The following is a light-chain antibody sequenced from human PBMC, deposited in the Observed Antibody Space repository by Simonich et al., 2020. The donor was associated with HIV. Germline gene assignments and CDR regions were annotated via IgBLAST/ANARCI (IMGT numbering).Light chain of an antibody. V-gene: IGKV4-1*01. J-gene: IGKJ1*01. CDR3: QQYYSTPWT. CDR1: QSVLYSSNNKNY. CDR2: WAS. Sequence: DIVMTQSPDSLAVSLGERATINCKSSQSVLYSSNNKNYLGCDQQKPGQPPKLLIYWASTRESGVPDRFSGSGSGTDFTLTISSLQAEDVAVYYCQQYYSTPWTFGQGTKVEIK.